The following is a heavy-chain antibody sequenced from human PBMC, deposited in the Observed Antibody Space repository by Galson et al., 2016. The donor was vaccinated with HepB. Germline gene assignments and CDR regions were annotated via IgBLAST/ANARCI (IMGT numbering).Heavy chain of an antibody. J-gene: IGHJ4*02. D-gene: IGHD7-27*01. CDR2: INTNTGIP. CDR3: ASGSLITGARGADF. CDR1: GYTFTSYG. Sequence: SVKVSCKASGYTFTSYGISWVRQAPGQGLEWMGRINTNTGIPTYAPGLTGQFVFSLDTSVSTAFLHISSLRPDDTATYYCASGSLITGARGADFWGQGTLVTVSS. V-gene: IGHV7-4-1*02.